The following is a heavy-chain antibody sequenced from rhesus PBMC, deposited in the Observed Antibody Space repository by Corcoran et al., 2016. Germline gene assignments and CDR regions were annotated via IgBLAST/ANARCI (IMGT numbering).Heavy chain of an antibody. V-gene: IGHV4-127*01. CDR1: GYSISSGYG. CDR3: AREGGVVGSPAYD. D-gene: IGHD2-39*02. J-gene: IGHJ4*01. Sequence: QVQLQESGPGLVKPSETLSLSCAVSGYSISSGYGWSWLRQPHGKGLEWIGFLGGDSGKNNQNPSLKSRVTNSKDTSKNQCSLKLNSVTAADTARYYCAREGGVVGSPAYDWGQGVLVTVSS. CDR2: LGGDSGKN.